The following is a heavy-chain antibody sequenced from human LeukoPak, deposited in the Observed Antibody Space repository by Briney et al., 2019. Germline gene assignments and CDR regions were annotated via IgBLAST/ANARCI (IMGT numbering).Heavy chain of an antibody. CDR1: GHAFRSYP. V-gene: IGHV3-23*01. CDR3: AKGKVNHLGAFDS. CDR2: VSENGGGT. D-gene: IGHD1-14*01. J-gene: IGHJ4*02. Sequence: GVSLTLLCAASGHAFRSYPVLCLRRARGEGLVGVSSVSENGGGTYYADSVKGRFCISRDNSKNTLNLQMDSLRADDTAMFFCAKGKVNHLGAFDSWGLGTLVTVSS.